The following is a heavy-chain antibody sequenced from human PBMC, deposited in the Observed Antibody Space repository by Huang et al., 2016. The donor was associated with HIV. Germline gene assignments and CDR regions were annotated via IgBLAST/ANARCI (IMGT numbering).Heavy chain of an antibody. V-gene: IGHV4-61*09. D-gene: IGHD3-3*01. Sequence: QVQLQESGPGLVKPSETLSLTCTVSGGSISTGNYDWSWIRQPAGKGLEWVGHLSTGGSSNYNPSLKRRVTISLDTSKTQFSLTLSSVTAADSAVYYCARVESGYYDAFDIWGPGTTVTVSS. CDR2: LSTGGSS. CDR1: GGSISTGNYD. J-gene: IGHJ3*02. CDR3: ARVESGYYDAFDI.